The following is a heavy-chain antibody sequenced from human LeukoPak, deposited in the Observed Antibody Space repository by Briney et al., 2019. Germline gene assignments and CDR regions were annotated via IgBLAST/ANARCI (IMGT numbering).Heavy chain of an antibody. D-gene: IGHD2-2*01. CDR2: ISYDGSNK. CDR1: GFTFSSYG. Sequence: PGGSLRLCCAASGFTFSSYGMHWVRQAPGKGLEWVAVISYDGSNKYYADSVKGRFTISRDNSKNTLYLQMNSLRSEDTAVYYCARAGFCSSTSCASPGYYYYMDVWGKGTTVTVSS. CDR3: ARAGFCSSTSCASPGYYYYMDV. J-gene: IGHJ6*03. V-gene: IGHV3-30*03.